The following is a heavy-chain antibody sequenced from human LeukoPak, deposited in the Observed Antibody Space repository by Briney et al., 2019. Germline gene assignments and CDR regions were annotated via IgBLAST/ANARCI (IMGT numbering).Heavy chain of an antibody. CDR3: ARDPYSGNYGNYYYYYMDV. D-gene: IGHD1-26*01. Sequence: PGGSLRLSCAASGFTFDDYAMHWVRQAPGKGLEWVSSITSTSSYIYYADSVKGRFTISRDNAKNSLYLQMNSLRAEDTALYFCARDPYSGNYGNYYYYYMDVWGKGTTVTISS. V-gene: IGHV3-21*01. CDR1: GFTFDDYA. CDR2: ITSTSSYI. J-gene: IGHJ6*03.